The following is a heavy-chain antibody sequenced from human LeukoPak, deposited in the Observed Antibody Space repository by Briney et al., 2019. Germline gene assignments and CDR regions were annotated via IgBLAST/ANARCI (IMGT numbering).Heavy chain of an antibody. CDR3: IAEGTTDY. V-gene: IGHV3-49*04. CDR1: GFTFNLAW. D-gene: IGHD4-11*01. J-gene: IGHJ4*02. CDR2: IRSHAYGGTT. Sequence: GGSLRLSCAAFGFTFNLAWMSWVRQAPGKGLEWVGFIRSHAYGGTTQYVASVEGRFIISRDDSRFVAYLQMNSLKIEDTAVYYCIAEGTTDYWGQGSLVTVSS.